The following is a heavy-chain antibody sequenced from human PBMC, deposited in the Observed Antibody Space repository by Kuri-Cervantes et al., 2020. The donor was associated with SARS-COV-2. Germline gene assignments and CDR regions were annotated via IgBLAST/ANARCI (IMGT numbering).Heavy chain of an antibody. CDR1: GYTFTSYY. D-gene: IGHD4-17*01. V-gene: IGHV1-46*01. CDR2: INPSGGST. CDR3: ARSPSNGDNDGWFDY. Sequence: ASVQVSCKASGYTFTSYYMHWVRQAPGQGLEWMGIINPSGGSTSYAQNFQGRVTMTRDTSTSTVYMELSSLRSEDTAVYYCARSPSNGDNDGWFDYWGQGTLVTVSS. J-gene: IGHJ4*02.